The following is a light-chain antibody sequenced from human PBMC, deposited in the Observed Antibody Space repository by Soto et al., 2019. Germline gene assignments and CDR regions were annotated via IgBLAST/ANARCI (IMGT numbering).Light chain of an antibody. Sequence: EIVLTQSPATLSLSPGERATLSCRASQSFSSYLSWYQHKPGQAPRLLIYDASNRATGIPARFSGSGSGTDFTLTISSLEPEDFAVYYCQQRSNWPITFGQGTRLEIK. J-gene: IGKJ5*01. CDR2: DAS. CDR3: QQRSNWPIT. CDR1: QSFSSY. V-gene: IGKV3-11*01.